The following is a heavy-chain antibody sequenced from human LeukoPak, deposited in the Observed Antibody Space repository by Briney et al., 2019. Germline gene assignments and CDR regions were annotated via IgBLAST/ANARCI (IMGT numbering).Heavy chain of an antibody. J-gene: IGHJ4*02. V-gene: IGHV4-4*07. CDR3: ARVYSSGWYWFDY. Sequence: SETLSLTCTASGGSIGSYYWSWIRQPAGKGLEWIGRIYTSGSTNYNPSLKSRVTMSVDTSKNQFSLKLSSVTAADTAVYYCARVYSSGWYWFDYWGQGTLVTVSS. CDR2: IYTSGST. CDR1: GGSIGSYY. D-gene: IGHD6-19*01.